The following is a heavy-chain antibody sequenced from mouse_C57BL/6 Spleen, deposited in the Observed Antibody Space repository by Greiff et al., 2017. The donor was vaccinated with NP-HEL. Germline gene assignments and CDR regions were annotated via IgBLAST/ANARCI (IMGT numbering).Heavy chain of an antibody. CDR3: ARYDYEGAWFAY. D-gene: IGHD2-4*01. Sequence: QVQLQQSGAELMKPGASVKLSCKATGYTFTGYWIEWVKQRPGHGLEWIGEILPGSGSTNYIEKFKGKATFTADTSSNTAYMQLSSLTTEDSAIYYCARYDYEGAWFAYWGQGTLVTVSA. CDR2: ILPGSGST. J-gene: IGHJ3*01. V-gene: IGHV1-9*01. CDR1: GYTFTGYW.